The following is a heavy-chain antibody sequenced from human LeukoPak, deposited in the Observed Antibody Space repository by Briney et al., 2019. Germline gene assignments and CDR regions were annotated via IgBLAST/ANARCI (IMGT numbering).Heavy chain of an antibody. CDR3: ARIAVTYTFDY. D-gene: IGHD4-17*01. V-gene: IGHV3-21*01. J-gene: IGHJ4*02. CDR1: GFTFSNYN. Sequence: PGGSPRLSCAASGFTFSNYNLNWVRQAPGKGLEWVSSISYSSSYIYYADSVKGRFTISRDNAKNSLYLQMNSLRAEDTAVYYCARIAVTYTFDYWGQGTLVTVSS. CDR2: ISYSSSYI.